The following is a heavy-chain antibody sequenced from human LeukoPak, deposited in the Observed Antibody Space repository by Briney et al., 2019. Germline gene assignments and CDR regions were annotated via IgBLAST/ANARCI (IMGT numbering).Heavy chain of an antibody. V-gene: IGHV3-30*18. CDR2: ISFDGSNT. Sequence: RGSLRLSCTASGFAFSTYGMHWVRQTPGGGLKWVALISFDGSNTFHAESVKGRLTISRDNSNNTLYLQMDNLKPDDTAVYYCVKDLLSGIVVATMGHLDFWGQGTLVTVSS. CDR3: VKDLLSGIVVATMGHLDF. CDR1: GFAFSTYG. J-gene: IGHJ4*02. D-gene: IGHD5-12*01.